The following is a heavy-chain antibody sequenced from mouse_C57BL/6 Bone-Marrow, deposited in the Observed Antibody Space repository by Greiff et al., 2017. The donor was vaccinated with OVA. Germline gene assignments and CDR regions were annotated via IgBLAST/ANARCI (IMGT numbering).Heavy chain of an antibody. J-gene: IGHJ4*01. CDR1: GFTFSDYG. V-gene: IGHV5-17*01. D-gene: IGHD2-4*01. Sequence: DVHLVESGGGLVKPGGSLKLSCAASGFTFSDYGMHWVRQAPEKGLEWVAYISSGSSTIYYADTVKGRFTISRDNAKNTLFLQMTSLRSEDTAMYYCAREDYDGAMDYWGQGTSVTVSS. CDR3: AREDYDGAMDY. CDR2: ISSGSSTI.